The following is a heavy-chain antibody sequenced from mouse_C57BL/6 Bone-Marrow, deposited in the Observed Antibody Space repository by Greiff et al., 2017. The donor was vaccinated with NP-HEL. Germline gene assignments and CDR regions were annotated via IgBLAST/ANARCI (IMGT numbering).Heavy chain of an antibody. CDR3: TPLNAMDY. CDR1: GFNIKDDY. CDR2: IDPENGDT. V-gene: IGHV14-4*01. J-gene: IGHJ4*01. Sequence: QLVESGAELVRPGASVKLSCTASGFNIKDDYMHWVKQRPEQGLEWIGWIDPENGDTEYASKFQGKATITADTSSNTAYLQLSSLTSEDTAVYYCTPLNAMDYWGQGTSVTVSS.